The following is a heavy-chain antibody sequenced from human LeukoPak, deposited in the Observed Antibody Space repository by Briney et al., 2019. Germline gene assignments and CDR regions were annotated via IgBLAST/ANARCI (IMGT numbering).Heavy chain of an antibody. Sequence: PSETLSLTCTVSGGSISSYYWSWIRQPPGKGLEWIGYIYYSGSTNYNPSLKSRVTISVDTSKNQFSLKLNSVTAADTAVYYCASTNPYCSSTSCSHFDYWGQGTLVTVSS. CDR2: IYYSGST. J-gene: IGHJ4*02. CDR3: ASTNPYCSSTSCSHFDY. CDR1: GGSISSYY. V-gene: IGHV4-59*01. D-gene: IGHD2-2*01.